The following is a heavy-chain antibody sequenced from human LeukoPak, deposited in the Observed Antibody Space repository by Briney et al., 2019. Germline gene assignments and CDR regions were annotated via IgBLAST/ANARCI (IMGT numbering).Heavy chain of an antibody. CDR2: IYDSGST. CDR1: GGFISSYY. J-gene: IGHJ4*02. D-gene: IGHD3-22*01. CDR3: ARADDSSGYYPSHGFDY. V-gene: IGHV4-59*01. Sequence: PSETLSLTCTVSGGFISSYYWSWIRQPPGKGLEWIGYIYDSGSTNYNPSLKSRVTISVDTSKNQFSLKLGSVTAADTAVCYCARADDSSGYYPSHGFDYWGQGTLVTVSS.